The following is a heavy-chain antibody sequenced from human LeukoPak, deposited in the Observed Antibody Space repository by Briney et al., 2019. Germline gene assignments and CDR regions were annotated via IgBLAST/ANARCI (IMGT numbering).Heavy chain of an antibody. CDR1: GFIFDAHD. Sequence: GGSLRLSCGASGFIFDAHDMHWVRQAPGKGLEWVAFIRSDGYHTYYADSVKGRFTISRDNAKNTLYLQMNSLRAEDTAVYYCARDQNPWGQGTLVTVSS. J-gene: IGHJ5*02. V-gene: IGHV3-30*02. CDR3: ARDQNP. CDR2: IRSDGYHT.